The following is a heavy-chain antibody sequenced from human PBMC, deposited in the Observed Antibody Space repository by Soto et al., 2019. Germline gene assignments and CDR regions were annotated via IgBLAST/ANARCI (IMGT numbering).Heavy chain of an antibody. CDR2: MYNSGSA. CDR3: AREVSTMVRGIINFYYYYMDA. J-gene: IGHJ6*03. Sequence: SETLSLTCTVSGASLRSYYWSWIRQPPGKGLEWIGYMYNSGSANYNPSLKSRVTISGDMSKNQFSLKLSSVTAADTAVYYCAREVSTMVRGIINFYYYYMDAWGKGTTVTVSS. CDR1: GASLRSYY. V-gene: IGHV4-59*01. D-gene: IGHD3-10*01.